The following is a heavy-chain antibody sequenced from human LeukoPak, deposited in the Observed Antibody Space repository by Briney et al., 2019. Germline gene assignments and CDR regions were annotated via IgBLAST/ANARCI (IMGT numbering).Heavy chain of an antibody. J-gene: IGHJ4*02. CDR2: INNDGVST. CDR1: GFTLSSYW. Sequence: PGGSLRPSCATSGFTLSSYWMHWVRQVSGKGLEWLSRINNDGVSTSYADSVKGRFTISRDNAKNTLYLRMNSLRAEDTAIYYCARKPLSGGYGGTIDYWGQGTLVTVSS. V-gene: IGHV3-74*01. CDR3: ARKPLSGGYGGTIDY. D-gene: IGHD5-12*01.